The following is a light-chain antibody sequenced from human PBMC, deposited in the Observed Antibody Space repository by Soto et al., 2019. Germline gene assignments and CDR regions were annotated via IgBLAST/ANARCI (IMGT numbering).Light chain of an antibody. J-gene: IGKJ5*01. CDR1: QSVSSN. Sequence: EIVMTQSPATLSVSPGERATLSCRASQSVSSNLAWYQQKPGQAPRLLIYGASTRATGVPARFSGSRSGTEFTLTISSLLSEDFAVYYCQQYNNWPPITFGQGTRLEIK. CDR2: GAS. V-gene: IGKV3-15*01. CDR3: QQYNNWPPIT.